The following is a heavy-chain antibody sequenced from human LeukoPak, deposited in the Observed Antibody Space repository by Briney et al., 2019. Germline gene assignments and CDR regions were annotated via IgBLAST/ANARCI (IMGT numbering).Heavy chain of an antibody. J-gene: IGHJ4*02. CDR2: IHYSGST. Sequence: SETLSLTCTVSGGSISSYYWSWIRQPPGKGLEWIGYIHYSGSTNYNPSLESRVTISVDTSKNQFSLNLSSVTAADTAVYYCAREVGLSQFDYWGQGTLVTVSS. CDR3: AREVGLSQFDY. D-gene: IGHD1-26*01. CDR1: GGSISSYY. V-gene: IGHV4-59*01.